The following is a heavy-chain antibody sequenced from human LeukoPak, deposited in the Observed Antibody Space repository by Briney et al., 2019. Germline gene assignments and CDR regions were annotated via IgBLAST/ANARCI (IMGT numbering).Heavy chain of an antibody. J-gene: IGHJ4*02. CDR1: GFTFSSYG. CDR3: ARDAGILTGYKDY. D-gene: IGHD3-9*01. V-gene: IGHV3-33*01. Sequence: GRPLRLSCAASGFTFSSYGMHWVRQAPGKGLEWVAVIWYDGSNKYYADSVKGRFTISRDNSKNTLYLQMNSLRAEDTAVYYCARDAGILTGYKDYWGQGTLVTVSS. CDR2: IWYDGSNK.